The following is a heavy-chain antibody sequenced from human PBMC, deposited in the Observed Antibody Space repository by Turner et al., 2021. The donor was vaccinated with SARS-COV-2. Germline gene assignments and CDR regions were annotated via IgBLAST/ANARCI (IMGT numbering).Heavy chain of an antibody. CDR3: ANCRDGYNWGAFHI. CDR1: GYTLTEFT. CDR2: FDPEDGET. J-gene: IGHJ3*02. Sequence: QVQLVQSGAEVKKPGASVKVSCKVSGYTLTEFTMHWVRQAPGKGLEWMGGFDPEDGETIYAQKFQGRVTMTEDTSTDTAYMELSSLRTEDTAMYYCANCRDGYNWGAFHIWGQGTMVTVSS. D-gene: IGHD5-12*01. V-gene: IGHV1-24*01.